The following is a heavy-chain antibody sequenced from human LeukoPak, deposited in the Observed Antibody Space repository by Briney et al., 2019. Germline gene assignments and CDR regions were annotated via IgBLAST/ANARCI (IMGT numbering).Heavy chain of an antibody. CDR1: GFTFSSYG. CDR2: ISYDGSNK. CDR3: ARSYYEMDV. V-gene: IGHV3-30*03. J-gene: IGHJ6*04. Sequence: GGSLRLSCAASGFTFSSYGMHWVRQAPGKGLEWVAVISYDGSNKYYADSVKGRSTISRDNSKNTLYLQMNSLRAEDTAVYYCARSYYEMDVWGKGTTVTVSS.